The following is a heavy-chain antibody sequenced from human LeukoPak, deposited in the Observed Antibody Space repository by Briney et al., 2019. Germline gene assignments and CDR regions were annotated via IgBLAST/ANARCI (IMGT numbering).Heavy chain of an antibody. CDR3: ARTYGSGAFDY. D-gene: IGHD3-10*01. CDR2: IYHSGST. V-gene: IGHV4-38-2*02. Sequence: SETLSLTCTVSGYSISSGYYWGWIRQPPGKGLEWIGSIYHSGSTYYNPSLKSRVTISVDTSKNQFSLKLSSVTAADTAVYYCARTYGSGAFDYWGQGTLVTVSS. CDR1: GYSISSGYY. J-gene: IGHJ4*02.